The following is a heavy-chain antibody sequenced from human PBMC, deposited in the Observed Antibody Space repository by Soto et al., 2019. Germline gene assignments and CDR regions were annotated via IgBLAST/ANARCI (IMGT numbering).Heavy chain of an antibody. J-gene: IGHJ4*02. V-gene: IGHV4-39*01. CDR1: GGSIANNNYF. Sequence: SETLSHTCTVSGGSIANNNYFWGWVRQPPGKGREWSGNAAYSGGTLKIRSLKSRVTVSVDTSKDQCSLKLTSVTAAGTAVYYCAKVVVGATSHSDFDSWGQGTLVTVS. CDR2: AAYSGGT. CDR3: AKVVVGATSHSDFDS. D-gene: IGHD2-15*01.